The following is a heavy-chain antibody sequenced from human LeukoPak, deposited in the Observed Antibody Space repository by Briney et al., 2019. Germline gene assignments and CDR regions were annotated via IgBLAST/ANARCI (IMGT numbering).Heavy chain of an antibody. D-gene: IGHD3-22*01. CDR2: INHSGST. V-gene: IGHV4-34*01. Sequence: SETLSLTCAVYGGSFSGYYWSWIRQPPGKGLEWIGEINHSGSTNYNPSLKSRVTISVDTSKNQFSLKLSSVTAADTAVYYCARERRSITMITPPLYWGQGTLVTVSS. J-gene: IGHJ4*02. CDR1: GGSFSGYY. CDR3: ARERRSITMITPPLY.